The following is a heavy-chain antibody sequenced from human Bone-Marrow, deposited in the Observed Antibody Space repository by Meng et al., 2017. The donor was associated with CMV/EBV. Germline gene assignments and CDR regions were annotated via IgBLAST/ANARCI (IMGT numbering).Heavy chain of an antibody. CDR2: IYPGDSDT. J-gene: IGHJ5*02. CDR3: ARRKGGGYQLWFDP. D-gene: IGHD2-2*01. CDR1: GYSFTKYW. Sequence: KVSCKGSGYSFTKYWIGWVRQMPGKGLEWMGIIYPGDSDTRYSPSFQGQVTISADKSISPAYLQWSTLKASDTAMYYCARRKGGGYQLWFDPWGQGTLVTVSS. V-gene: IGHV5-51*01.